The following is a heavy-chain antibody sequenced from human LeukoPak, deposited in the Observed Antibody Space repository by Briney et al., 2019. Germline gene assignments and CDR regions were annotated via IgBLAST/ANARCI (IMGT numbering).Heavy chain of an antibody. CDR2: ISYDGSNK. CDR3: ARDWSDSSFDY. D-gene: IGHD2-21*01. J-gene: IGHJ4*02. V-gene: IGHV3-30*04. Sequence: GRSLRLSCAASGFTFDDYAMHWVRQAPGKGLEWVAVISYDGSNKYYADSVKGRFTISRDNSKNTLYLQMNSLRAEDTAVYYCARDWSDSSFDYWGQGTLVTVSS. CDR1: GFTFDDYA.